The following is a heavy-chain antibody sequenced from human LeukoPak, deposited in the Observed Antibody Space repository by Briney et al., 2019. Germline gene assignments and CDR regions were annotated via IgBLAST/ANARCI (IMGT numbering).Heavy chain of an antibody. V-gene: IGHV3-11*01. CDR3: ARDLVRYFDWYNWFDP. D-gene: IGHD3-9*01. CDR2: ISSSGSTI. Sequence: PGGSLRLSCAASGFTFSDYYMSWIRQAPGKGLEWVSYISSSGSTIYYADSVKGRFTISRDNAKNSLYLQMSSLRAEDTAVYYCARDLVRYFDWYNWFDPWGQGTLVAVSS. J-gene: IGHJ5*02. CDR1: GFTFSDYY.